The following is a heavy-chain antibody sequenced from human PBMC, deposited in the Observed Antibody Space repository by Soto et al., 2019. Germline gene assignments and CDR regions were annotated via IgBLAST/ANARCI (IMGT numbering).Heavy chain of an antibody. CDR2: ISSSSSNM. D-gene: IGHD3-10*01. CDR1: GITLSLYS. J-gene: IGHJ4*02. CDR3: ASPSYGSGSYYMPVGY. Sequence: PGGSLRLSCAASGITLSLYSMNWVRQAPGKGLEWVSYISSSSSNMYYGDSVKGRFTISRDNAKNSLYLQMNSLRDEDTALYYCASPSYGSGSYYMPVGYWGQGTLVTVSS. V-gene: IGHV3-48*02.